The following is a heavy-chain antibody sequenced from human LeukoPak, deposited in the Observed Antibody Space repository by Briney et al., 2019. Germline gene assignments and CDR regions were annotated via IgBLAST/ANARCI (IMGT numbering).Heavy chain of an antibody. CDR1: GGSISSGGYS. CDR3: ARGHRIAVAGTGCWFDP. J-gene: IGHJ5*02. D-gene: IGHD6-19*01. CDR2: INHSGST. V-gene: IGHV4-30-2*01. Sequence: SETLSLTCAVSGGSISSGGYSWSWIRQPPGKGLEWIGEINHSGSTNYNPSLKSRVTISVDTSKNQFSLKLSSVTAADTAVYYCARGHRIAVAGTGCWFDPWGQGTLVTVSS.